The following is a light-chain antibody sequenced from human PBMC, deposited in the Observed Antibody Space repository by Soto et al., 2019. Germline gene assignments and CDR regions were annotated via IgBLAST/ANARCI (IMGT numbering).Light chain of an antibody. CDR2: KAS. CDR3: QQYNSYSEWT. Sequence: SPSTLSASVGDRVTITCRASQSISSWLAWYQQKPGKAPKLLIYKASSLESGVPSRFSGSGSGTEFTLTISSLQPDDFATYYCQQYNSYSEWTFGQGTKVDIK. J-gene: IGKJ1*01. CDR1: QSISSW. V-gene: IGKV1-5*03.